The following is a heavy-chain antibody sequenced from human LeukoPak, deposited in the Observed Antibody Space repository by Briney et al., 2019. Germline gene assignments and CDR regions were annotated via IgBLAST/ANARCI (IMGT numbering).Heavy chain of an antibody. D-gene: IGHD2-2*01. CDR1: GFTFSSYA. Sequence: GGSLRLSCAASGFTFSSYAMSWVRQAPGKGLEWVSAISGSGGSTYYADSVKGRFTISRDNSKNTLYLHMNSLRAEDTAVYYCAKVVVVPAATSKTYYFDSWGQGTLVTVSS. CDR2: ISGSGGST. V-gene: IGHV3-23*01. J-gene: IGHJ4*02. CDR3: AKVVVVPAATSKTYYFDS.